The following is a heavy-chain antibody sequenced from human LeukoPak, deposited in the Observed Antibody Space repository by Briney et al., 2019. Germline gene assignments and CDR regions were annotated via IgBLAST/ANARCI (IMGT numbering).Heavy chain of an antibody. D-gene: IGHD1-7*01. J-gene: IGHJ4*02. Sequence: GGSLRLSCAASGFTFSTYSMGWVRQAPGKGLEWVSYISDRSSTIYYPDSVKGRFTISRDNAKSSLYLQMDSLRAEDTAVYYCARASNYVFDYWGQGTLVTVSS. CDR2: ISDRSSTI. CDR1: GFTFSTYS. CDR3: ARASNYVFDY. V-gene: IGHV3-48*01.